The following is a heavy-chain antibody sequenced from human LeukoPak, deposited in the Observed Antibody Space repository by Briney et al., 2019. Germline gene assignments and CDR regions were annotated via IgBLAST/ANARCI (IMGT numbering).Heavy chain of an antibody. D-gene: IGHD4-17*01. CDR3: ARGEGSYGDYDYYYYYGMDV. CDR1: GYTFTSYD. J-gene: IGHJ6*02. CDR2: MNPNSGNT. V-gene: IGHV1-8*01. Sequence: GASVKVSCKASGYTFTSYDINWVRQATGQGLEWMGWMNPNSGNTGYAQKFQGRVTMTRNTSISTAYMELSSLRSEDTAVYYCARGEGSYGDYDYYYYYGMDVWGQGTTVTVSS.